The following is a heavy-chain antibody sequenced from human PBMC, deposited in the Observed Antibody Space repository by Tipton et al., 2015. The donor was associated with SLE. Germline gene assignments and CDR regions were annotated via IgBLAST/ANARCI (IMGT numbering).Heavy chain of an antibody. CDR2: ISSSSSYT. V-gene: IGHV3-11*06. D-gene: IGHD4-17*01. CDR3: ARDGDYFRYFDL. J-gene: IGHJ2*01. Sequence: SLRLSCAASGFTFSDYYMSWIRQAPGKGLEWVSYISSSSSYTNYADSVKGRFTISRDNAKNSLYLQMNSLRAEDTAVYYCARDGDYFRYFDLWGRGTLVTVSS. CDR1: GFTFSDYY.